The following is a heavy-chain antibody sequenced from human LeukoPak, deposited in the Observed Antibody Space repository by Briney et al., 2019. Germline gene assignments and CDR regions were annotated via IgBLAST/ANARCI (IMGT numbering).Heavy chain of an antibody. CDR2: ISGSGGST. V-gene: IGHV3-23*01. Sequence: PGRSLRLSCAASGFNFRHYGMHWVRQAPGKGLEWVSAISGSGGSTYYADSVKGRFTISRDNSKNTLYLQMNSLRAEDTAVYYCARSGYIPSFDYWGQGTLVTVSS. J-gene: IGHJ4*02. CDR3: ARSGYIPSFDY. CDR1: GFNFRHYG. D-gene: IGHD5-12*01.